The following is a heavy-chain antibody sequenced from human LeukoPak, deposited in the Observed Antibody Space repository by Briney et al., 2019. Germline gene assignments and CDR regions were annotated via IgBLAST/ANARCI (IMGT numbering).Heavy chain of an antibody. Sequence: SETLSLTCTVSGGSISSYYWSWIRQPPGKGLEWIGYIYYSGSTNYNPSLKSRVTISVDTSKNQFSLKLSSVTAADTAVYYCARRPTLPFIDYWGQGTLVTVSS. V-gene: IGHV4-59*01. CDR3: ARRPTLPFIDY. J-gene: IGHJ4*02. CDR1: GGSISSYY. CDR2: IYYSGST.